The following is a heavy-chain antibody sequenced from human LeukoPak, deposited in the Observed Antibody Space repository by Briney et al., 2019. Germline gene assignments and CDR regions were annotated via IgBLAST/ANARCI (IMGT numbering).Heavy chain of an antibody. Sequence: ASVKVSCTPSVYAFTTFAIAWVRQAPGQGLEWRGWISTYTNTNAAQKFQGRVTMTTHTSTSTAYMELTSLRSDDTAVYYCARCYDFWTGYFDYWGQGTRVTVSS. CDR3: ARCYDFWTGYFDY. D-gene: IGHD3-3*01. CDR2: ISTYTNT. CDR1: VYAFTTFA. J-gene: IGHJ4*02. V-gene: IGHV1-18*01.